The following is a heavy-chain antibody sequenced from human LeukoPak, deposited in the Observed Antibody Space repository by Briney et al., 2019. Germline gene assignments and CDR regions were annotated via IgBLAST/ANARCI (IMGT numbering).Heavy chain of an antibody. V-gene: IGHV4-38-2*02. CDR3: ARGERWLPSDY. CDR1: GYSISSGYY. J-gene: IGHJ4*02. D-gene: IGHD5-24*01. Sequence: PSETLSLTCTVSGYSISSGYYWGWIRQPPGKGLEGIESIYHSGSTSYNPSLKSPVTISVDTSKNQFPLMLSSVTAADTGVYYCARGERWLPSDYWGQGTLVTVSS. CDR2: IYHSGST.